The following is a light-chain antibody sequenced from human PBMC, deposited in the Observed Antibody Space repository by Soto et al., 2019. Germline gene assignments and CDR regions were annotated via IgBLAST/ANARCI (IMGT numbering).Light chain of an antibody. J-gene: IGLJ1*01. CDR1: SSDVGSYNY. V-gene: IGLV2-14*01. Sequence: QSALTQPASVSGSPGQSITISCTGTSSDVGSYNYVSWYQQHPGKAPKLMIYEVSNRPSGVSTRFSGSKSGNTASLTISGLQAADEADYYCSSYTSSNTYVFATGTKVTVL. CDR2: EVS. CDR3: SSYTSSNTYV.